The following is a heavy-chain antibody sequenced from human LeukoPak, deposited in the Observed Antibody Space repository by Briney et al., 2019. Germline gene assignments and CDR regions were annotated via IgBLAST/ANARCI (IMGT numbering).Heavy chain of an antibody. Sequence: SETLSLTCTVSGGSISSYYWSWIRQPPGKGLEWIGYIYYSGSTNYNPSLKSRVTISVDTSKNQFSLKLSSVTAADTAVYYCAGENIFFYSMFVWGKGTTVTVSS. J-gene: IGHJ6*03. CDR2: IYYSGST. CDR3: AGENIFFYSMFV. CDR1: GGSISSYY. V-gene: IGHV4-59*01.